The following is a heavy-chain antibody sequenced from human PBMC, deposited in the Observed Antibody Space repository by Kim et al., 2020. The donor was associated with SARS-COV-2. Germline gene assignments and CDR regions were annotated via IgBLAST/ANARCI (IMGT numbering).Heavy chain of an antibody. Sequence: IGYADSVKGRFTISRDNAKNSLYLQMNSLRAEDTALYYCAKENHAGGLDYWGQGTLVTVSS. D-gene: IGHD2-15*01. J-gene: IGHJ4*02. CDR3: AKENHAGGLDY. V-gene: IGHV3-9*01. CDR2: I.